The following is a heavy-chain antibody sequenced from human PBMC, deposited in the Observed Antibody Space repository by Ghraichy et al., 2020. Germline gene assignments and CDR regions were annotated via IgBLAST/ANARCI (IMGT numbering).Heavy chain of an antibody. CDR3: ARDHGGYGSSIDF. Sequence: TLSLTCTVSGGSISSGGYYWSWIRQHPGKGLEWIGYTHYSGGTSYNPSLKSRVTISVDTSKNQFSLKVNSVTAADTAVYFCARDHGGYGSSIDFWGQGTLVTVSS. CDR1: GGSISSGGYY. J-gene: IGHJ4*02. CDR2: THYSGGT. V-gene: IGHV4-31*03. D-gene: IGHD5-12*01.